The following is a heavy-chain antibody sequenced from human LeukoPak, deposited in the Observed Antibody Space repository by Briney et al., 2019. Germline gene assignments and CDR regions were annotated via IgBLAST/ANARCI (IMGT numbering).Heavy chain of an antibody. CDR2: ITWNSGII. CDR3: AKAGLFCSSTSCHIEY. Sequence: PGGSLRLSCAASGFTFEDYVMYWVRQPPGKGLEWVSGITWNSGIIDYADSVKGRFTISRDNAKNSLYLQMSNLGAGDTALYYCAKAGLFCSSTSCHIEYWGQGTLVTVSS. CDR1: GFTFEDYV. D-gene: IGHD2-2*01. V-gene: IGHV3-9*01. J-gene: IGHJ4*02.